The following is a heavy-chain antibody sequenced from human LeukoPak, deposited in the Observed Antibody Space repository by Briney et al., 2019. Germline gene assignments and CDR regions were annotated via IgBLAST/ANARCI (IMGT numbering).Heavy chain of an antibody. CDR2: INPNNGAT. CDR1: GYTFTGSY. CDR3: ARGVYCSSSSCSGGLGYYFYFMDV. J-gene: IGHJ6*03. V-gene: IGHV1-2*02. D-gene: IGHD2-2*01. Sequence: ASVKVSCKASGYTFTGSYIHWVRQAPGQGLEWMGWINPNNGATNYAQKFQGGVTMTRDTSITTVYMELRSLRYDDTAAYYCARGVYCSSSSCSGGLGYYFYFMDVWGKGTTVTVSS.